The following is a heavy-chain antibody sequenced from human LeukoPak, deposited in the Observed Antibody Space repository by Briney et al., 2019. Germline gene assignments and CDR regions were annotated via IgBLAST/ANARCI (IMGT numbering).Heavy chain of an antibody. CDR3: AREPRPYSSGWLREYNWFDP. J-gene: IGHJ5*02. CDR2: TYYRSKWYN. Sequence: SQTLSLTCAISGDSVSSNSAAWNWIRQSPSRGLEWLGRTYYRSKWYNDYAVSVKSRITINPDTSKNQFSLQLNSVTPEDTAVYYCAREPRPYSSGWLREYNWFDPWGQGTLVTVSS. CDR1: GDSVSSNSAA. D-gene: IGHD6-19*01. V-gene: IGHV6-1*01.